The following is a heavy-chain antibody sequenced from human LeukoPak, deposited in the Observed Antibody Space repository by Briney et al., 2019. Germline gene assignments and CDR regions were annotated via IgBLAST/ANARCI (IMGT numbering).Heavy chain of an antibody. D-gene: IGHD1-14*01. V-gene: IGHV1-46*01. CDR3: ARRPFRRDSYFYNMDV. J-gene: IGHJ6*01. CDR1: GYTFTNYY. Sequence: ASVKVSCKASGYTFTNYYVHWVRQAPGQGLEWMGVISPSGGSTTYAQKFQGRVTMTRDTSTSTVYMELSSLRSEDTAVFYCARRPFRRDSYFYNMDVWGEGTTVTVPS. CDR2: ISPSGGST.